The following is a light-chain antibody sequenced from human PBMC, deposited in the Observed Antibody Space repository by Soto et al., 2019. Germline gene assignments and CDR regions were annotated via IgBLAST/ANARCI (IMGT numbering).Light chain of an antibody. CDR1: SSNIGSNY. CDR3: AAWDDSLSGYV. V-gene: IGLV1-47*01. CDR2: RNN. J-gene: IGLJ1*01. Sequence: QSVLTQPPSASGTPGQRVTISCPGSSSNIGSNYVYWYQQLPGTAPKLLIHRNNQRPSGVPDRFSGSKSGTSASLAISGLRSEDEADYYCAAWDDSLSGYVFGTGTKVTVL.